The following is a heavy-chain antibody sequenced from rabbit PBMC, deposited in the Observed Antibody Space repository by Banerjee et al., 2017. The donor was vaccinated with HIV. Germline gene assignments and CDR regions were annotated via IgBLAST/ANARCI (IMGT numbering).Heavy chain of an antibody. CDR3: SRDLAFVVGWNFGL. D-gene: IGHD1-1*01. Sequence: QEQLEESGGGLVQPEGSLTLTCTASGFSFSSYYYMYWVRQAPGKGLEWIACINTSSGNTVYASWAKVRFTISRTPSTTVTLQMTSLTAADTATYFCSRDLAFVVGWNFGLWGPGTLVTVS. J-gene: IGHJ4*01. V-gene: IGHV1S45*01. CDR1: GFSFSSYYY. CDR2: INTSSGNT.